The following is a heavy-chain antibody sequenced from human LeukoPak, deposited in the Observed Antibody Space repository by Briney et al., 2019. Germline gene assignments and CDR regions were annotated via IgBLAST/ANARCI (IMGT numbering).Heavy chain of an antibody. CDR1: GFTFSSYS. V-gene: IGHV3-21*01. D-gene: IGHD1-26*01. J-gene: IGHJ5*02. Sequence: GGSLRLSCAASGFTFSSYSMNWVRQAPGKGLESVSSISSSSSYIYYADSVKGRFTISRDNAKNSLYLQMNSLRAEDTAVYYCARSLVVGATYPYHWGQGTLVTVSS. CDR3: ARSLVVGATYPYH. CDR2: ISSSSSYI.